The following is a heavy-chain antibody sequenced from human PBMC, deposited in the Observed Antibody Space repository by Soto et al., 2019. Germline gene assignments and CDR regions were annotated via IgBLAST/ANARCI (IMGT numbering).Heavy chain of an antibody. D-gene: IGHD6-19*01. J-gene: IGHJ6*02. CDR2: ISWDGGST. CDR3: AKAPYSSGWSAAPMEDGMDV. Sequence: PAGSLRLSCEASGFTFDDYAMHWVRQAPGKGLEWVSLISWDGGSTYYADSVKGRFTISRDNSKNSLYLQMNSLRAEDTALYYCAKAPYSSGWSAAPMEDGMDVWGQGTTVTVSS. CDR1: GFTFDDYA. V-gene: IGHV3-43D*04.